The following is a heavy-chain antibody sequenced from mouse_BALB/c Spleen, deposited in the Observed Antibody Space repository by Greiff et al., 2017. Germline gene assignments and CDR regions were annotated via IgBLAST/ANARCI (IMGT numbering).Heavy chain of an antibody. J-gene: IGHJ2*01. CDR2: INPGSGGT. CDR3: ARGDYDYDGHFDY. Sequence: VKLMESGAELVRPGTSVKVSCKASGYAFTNYLIEWVKQRPGQGLEWIGVINPGSGGTNYNEKFKGKATLTADKSSSTAYMQLSSLTSDDSAVYFCARGDYDYDGHFDYWGQGTTLTVSS. D-gene: IGHD2-4*01. V-gene: IGHV1-54*01. CDR1: GYAFTNYL.